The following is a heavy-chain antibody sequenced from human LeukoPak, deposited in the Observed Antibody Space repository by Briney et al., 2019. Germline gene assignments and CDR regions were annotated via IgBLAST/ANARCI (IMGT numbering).Heavy chain of an antibody. CDR3: ARDSLTTVTTMGAFDI. D-gene: IGHD4-11*01. Sequence: GRSLRLSCAASGFTFSSYAMHWVRQAPGKGLEWVAVISYDGSNKYYADSVKGRFTISRDNSKNTLNLQMNSLRAEDTAVYYCARDSLTTVTTMGAFDIWGQGTMVTVSS. V-gene: IGHV3-30-3*01. CDR2: ISYDGSNK. CDR1: GFTFSSYA. J-gene: IGHJ3*02.